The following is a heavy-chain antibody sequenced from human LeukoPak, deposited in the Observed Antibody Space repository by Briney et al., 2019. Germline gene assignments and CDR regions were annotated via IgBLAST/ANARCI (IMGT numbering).Heavy chain of an antibody. CDR1: GGSISSYY. V-gene: IGHV4-59*01. J-gene: IGHJ6*03. D-gene: IGHD1-26*01. CDR2: IYYSGST. CDR3: ARRYPTAYYYYYMDV. Sequence: LETLCINWTGSGGSISSYYWSWMGKPPGTSPASIGYIYYSGSTNYNPSLKSRVTISVDTSKNQFSLKLSSVTAADTAVYYCARRYPTAYYYYYMDVWAKGPRSPSP.